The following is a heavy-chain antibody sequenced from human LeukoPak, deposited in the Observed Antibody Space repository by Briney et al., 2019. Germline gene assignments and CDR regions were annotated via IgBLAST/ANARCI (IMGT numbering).Heavy chain of an antibody. CDR3: ASLHYGDFSFDY. CDR1: GFTFSSYE. J-gene: IGHJ4*02. Sequence: QPGGSLRLSCAASGFTFSSYEMNWVRQAPGKGLEWVSYISSSGSTIYYADSVKGRFTISRDNAKNSLYLQMNSLRAEDTAVYYCASLHYGDFSFDYWGQGTLVTVSS. V-gene: IGHV3-48*03. CDR2: ISSSGSTI. D-gene: IGHD4-17*01.